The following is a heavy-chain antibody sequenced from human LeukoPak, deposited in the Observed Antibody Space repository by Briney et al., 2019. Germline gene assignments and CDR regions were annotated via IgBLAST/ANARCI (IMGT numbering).Heavy chain of an antibody. V-gene: IGHV1-69*13. Sequence: ASVKVSCKASGGTFSSYAISWVRQAPGQGLEWMGGIIPIFGTANYAQKFQGRVTITADESTSTAYMELRSLRSDDTAVYYCARDLPATKFVVVTAISHYYYYGMDVWGQGTTVTVSS. CDR3: ARDLPATKFVVVTAISHYYYYGMDV. CDR1: GGTFSSYA. J-gene: IGHJ6*02. CDR2: IIPIFGTA. D-gene: IGHD2-21*02.